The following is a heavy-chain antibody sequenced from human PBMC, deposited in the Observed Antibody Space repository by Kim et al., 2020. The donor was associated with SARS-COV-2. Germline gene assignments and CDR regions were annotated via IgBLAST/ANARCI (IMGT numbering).Heavy chain of an antibody. J-gene: IGHJ5*02. CDR3: ARDHKILWFGEPINYNWFDP. CDR1: GGSFSGYY. Sequence: SETLSLTCAVYGGSFSGYYWSWIRQPPGKGLEWIGEINHSGSTNYNPSLKSRVTISVDTSKNQFSLKLSSVTAADTAVYYCARDHKILWFGEPINYNWFDPWGQGTLVTVSS. D-gene: IGHD3-10*01. V-gene: IGHV4-34*01. CDR2: INHSGST.